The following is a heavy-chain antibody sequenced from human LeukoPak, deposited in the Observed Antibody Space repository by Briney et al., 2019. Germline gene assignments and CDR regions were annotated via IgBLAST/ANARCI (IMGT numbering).Heavy chain of an antibody. J-gene: IGHJ3*01. CDR1: GFTFYDYA. V-gene: IGHV3-66*01. D-gene: IGHD3-22*01. CDR2: IYSGGST. CDR3: ARDRHYYDSSGYYSDAFDL. Sequence: GGSLRLSCAASGFTFYDYAMHWVRQAPGKGLEWVSVIYSGGSTYYADSVKGRFTISRDNSKNTLYLQMNSLRAEDTAVYYCARDRHYYDSSGYYSDAFDLWGQGTMVTVSS.